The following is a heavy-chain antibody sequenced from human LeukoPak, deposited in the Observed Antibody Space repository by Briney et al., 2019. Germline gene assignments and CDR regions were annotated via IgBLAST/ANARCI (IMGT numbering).Heavy chain of an antibody. J-gene: IGHJ5*02. Sequence: PGGTLRLSCAASGFTFSSYAMHLVRQAPGKGLEWVAVISYDGSNKYYADSVKGRFTISRDNSKNTLYLQMNSLRAEDTAVYYCAMLKNPWGQGTLVTVSS. CDR3: AMLKNP. CDR2: ISYDGSNK. V-gene: IGHV3-30-3*01. CDR1: GFTFSSYA. D-gene: IGHD4/OR15-4a*01.